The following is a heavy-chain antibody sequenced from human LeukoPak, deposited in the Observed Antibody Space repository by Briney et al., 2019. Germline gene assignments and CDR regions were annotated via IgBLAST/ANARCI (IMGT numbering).Heavy chain of an antibody. CDR2: INSDGTGT. CDR3: ARSYYFGSGDSDY. CDR1: GIIFSCYL. Sequence: GALRLSCAASGIIFSCYLINLVRQTPGEGVVWVSRINSDGTGTIYADSVKGRFTTSRDNAKNTLYLQMNSLRAEDTAVYYCARSYYFGSGDSDYWGQGTLVTVSS. V-gene: IGHV3-74*01. D-gene: IGHD3-10*01. J-gene: IGHJ4*02.